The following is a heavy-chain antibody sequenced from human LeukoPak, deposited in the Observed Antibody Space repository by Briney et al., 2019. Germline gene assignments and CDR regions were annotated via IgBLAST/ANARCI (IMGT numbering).Heavy chain of an antibody. J-gene: IGHJ5*02. V-gene: IGHV4-34*01. D-gene: IGHD3-16*01. CDR3: ARGSGRLGPS. Sequence: SETLSLTCAVYGGSFSGYYLSWIRQPPGKGLEWIGEINHSGSTNYNPSLKSRVTISVDTSKNQFSLKLSSVTAADTAVYYCARGSGRLGPSWGQGTLVTVSS. CDR1: GGSFSGYY. CDR2: INHSGST.